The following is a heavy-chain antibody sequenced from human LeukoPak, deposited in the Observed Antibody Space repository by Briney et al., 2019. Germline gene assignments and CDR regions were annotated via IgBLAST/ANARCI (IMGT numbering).Heavy chain of an antibody. Sequence: KTGGSLGLSCAASGFTFSSYSMNWVRQAPGKGLEWVSSIDSSSAYIFYADSVKGRFTISRDNAKNSLYLQMNSLRAGDTAVYYCTSRYCTSTNCYAFDVWGQGTMVTVSS. CDR2: IDSSSAYI. D-gene: IGHD2-2*01. V-gene: IGHV3-21*01. CDR3: TSRYCTSTNCYAFDV. CDR1: GFTFSSYS. J-gene: IGHJ3*01.